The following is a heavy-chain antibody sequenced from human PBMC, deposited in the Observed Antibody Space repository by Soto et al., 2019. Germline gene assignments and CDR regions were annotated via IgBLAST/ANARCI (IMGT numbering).Heavy chain of an antibody. Sequence: ASVKVSCKASGYTFTSYGISWVRQAPGQGLEWMGWISAYNGNTNYAQKLQGRVTMTTDTSTSTAYMELRSLRSDDTAVYYCARDKGPDYDFWSGPRNLLDYWGQGTLVTVSS. CDR3: ARDKGPDYDFWSGPRNLLDY. CDR1: GYTFTSYG. CDR2: ISAYNGNT. D-gene: IGHD3-3*01. J-gene: IGHJ4*02. V-gene: IGHV1-18*01.